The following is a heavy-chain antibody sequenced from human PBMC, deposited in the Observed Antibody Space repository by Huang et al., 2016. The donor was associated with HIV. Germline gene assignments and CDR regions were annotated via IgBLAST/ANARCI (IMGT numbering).Heavy chain of an antibody. CDR3: AAMVRGVISYFDY. CDR2: FFYDGNT. CDR1: DGSISSSSYY. V-gene: IGHV4-39*01. Sequence: QLQLQESGPGLVKPSETLSLTCTVSDGSISSSSYYWGWFRQPPGKGLEWIATFFYDGNTYNNPALKSRVTRSVDTSKNQFSLNLSSVTAADTAVYYCAAMVRGVISYFDYWGQGTLVTVSS. D-gene: IGHD3-10*01. J-gene: IGHJ4*02.